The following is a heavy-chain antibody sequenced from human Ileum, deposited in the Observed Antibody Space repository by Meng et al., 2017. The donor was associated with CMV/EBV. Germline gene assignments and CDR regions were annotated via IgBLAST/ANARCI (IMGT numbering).Heavy chain of an antibody. Sequence: GESLKISCVASGFSFTDYYMYWVRQVPEKGLVWVSRIKTDGAGAVYADSVRGRFTISRDNAKNTLYLQMNSLRAEDAAMYYCFAYNWHATAYWGQGTLVTVSS. J-gene: IGHJ4*02. D-gene: IGHD3-16*01. V-gene: IGHV3-74*01. CDR1: GFSFTDYY. CDR2: IKTDGAGA. CDR3: FAYNWHATAY.